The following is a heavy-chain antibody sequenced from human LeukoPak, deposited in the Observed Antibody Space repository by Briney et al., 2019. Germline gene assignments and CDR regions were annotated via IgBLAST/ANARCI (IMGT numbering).Heavy chain of an antibody. D-gene: IGHD4-17*01. CDR1: GFTFSSYA. J-gene: IGHJ4*02. CDR3: AKGPRYGDCNDY. CDR2: ISGSGGST. V-gene: IGHV3-23*01. Sequence: GGSLRLSCAASGFTFSSYAMSWVRQAPGKGLEWVSAISGSGGSTYYADSVKGRFTISRDNSKNALYLQMNSLRAEDTAVYYCAKGPRYGDCNDYWGQGTLVTVSS.